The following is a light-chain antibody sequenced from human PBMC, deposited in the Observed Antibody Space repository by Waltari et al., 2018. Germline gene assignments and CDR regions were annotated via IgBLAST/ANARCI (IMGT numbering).Light chain of an antibody. Sequence: EIVMTQSPATLSVSPGERATLSSRASKSVSSNLAWYQQKPGQAPRLLIYGASTRATGIPARFSGSGSGTEFTLTISSLQSEDFAVYYCQQYNKWPPWTFGQGTKVEIK. J-gene: IGKJ1*01. CDR3: QQYNKWPPWT. CDR2: GAS. CDR1: KSVSSN. V-gene: IGKV3-15*01.